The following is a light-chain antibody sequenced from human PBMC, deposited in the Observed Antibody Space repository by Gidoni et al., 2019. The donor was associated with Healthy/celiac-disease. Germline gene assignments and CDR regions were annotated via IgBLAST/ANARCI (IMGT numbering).Light chain of an antibody. CDR1: QSVSSY. CDR2: DVS. V-gene: IGKV3-11*01. CDR3: QQRSNWPPT. Sequence: EIVLTQSPATLSLSPGERATLSCRASQSVSSYLAWDQQKPGQAPRLLIYDVSNRATGIPARFSGSGFGTDFTLTISSLEPEDFAVYYCQQRSNWPPTFGGGTKVEIK. J-gene: IGKJ4*01.